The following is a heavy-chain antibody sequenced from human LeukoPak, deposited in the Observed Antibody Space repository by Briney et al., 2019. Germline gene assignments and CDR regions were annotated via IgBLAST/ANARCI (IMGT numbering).Heavy chain of an antibody. CDR1: GFTFSSYS. CDR3: ARESGSSPLGDY. Sequence: PGGSLRLSCAASGFTFSSYSMNWVRQAPGKGLEWVSSISSSSSYIYFADSVKGRFTISRDSAKNSLYLQMNSLRAEDTAVYYCARESGSSPLGDYWGQGTLVTVSS. D-gene: IGHD6-6*01. CDR2: ISSSSSYI. V-gene: IGHV3-21*01. J-gene: IGHJ4*02.